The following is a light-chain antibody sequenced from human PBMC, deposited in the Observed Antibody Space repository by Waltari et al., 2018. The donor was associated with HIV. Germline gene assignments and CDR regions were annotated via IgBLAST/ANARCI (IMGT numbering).Light chain of an antibody. Sequence: AIQLTQSPSSLSASAGDRVTITCRASQGINSALAWYQQKPGKPPKLLISDASSLESVVPSRFSGSGSGTDFTLTISSLQPEDFASYYCQQFKSYPLTFGGGTKVEIK. V-gene: IGKV1-13*02. CDR1: QGINSA. J-gene: IGKJ4*01. CDR2: DAS. CDR3: QQFKSYPLT.